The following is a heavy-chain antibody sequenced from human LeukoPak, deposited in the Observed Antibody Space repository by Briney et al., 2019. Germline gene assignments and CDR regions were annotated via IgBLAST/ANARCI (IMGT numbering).Heavy chain of an antibody. D-gene: IGHD3-16*02. CDR1: GFSFSTYW. J-gene: IGHJ6*03. V-gene: IGHV3-7*01. Sequence: RGSLKLSCVASGFSFSTYWMSWVRQAPGKGLEWVANIKEDGSEKYYVDSVKGRFTMSRDNAKNSVYLQMNRLRVEDTAVYYCARRSYRGVIGLYYYYYMDVWGKGTPVTVSS. CDR3: ARRSYRGVIGLYYYYYMDV. CDR2: IKEDGSEK.